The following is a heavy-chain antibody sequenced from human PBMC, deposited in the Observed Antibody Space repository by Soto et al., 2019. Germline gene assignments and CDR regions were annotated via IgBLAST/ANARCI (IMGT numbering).Heavy chain of an antibody. Sequence: SETLSLTCTVSGGSISSSSYYWGWIRQPPGKGLEWIGSIYYSGSTYYNPSLKSRVTISVDTSKNQFSLKLSSVTAADTAVYYCARQYDNYYYYYMDVWGKGTTVTVSS. J-gene: IGHJ6*03. D-gene: IGHD3-9*01. CDR1: GGSISSSSYY. V-gene: IGHV4-39*01. CDR3: ARQYDNYYYYYMDV. CDR2: IYYSGST.